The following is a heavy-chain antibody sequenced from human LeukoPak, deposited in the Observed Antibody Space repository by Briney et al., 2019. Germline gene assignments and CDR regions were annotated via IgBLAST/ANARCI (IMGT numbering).Heavy chain of an antibody. D-gene: IGHD3-10*02. CDR1: GFTFSSYG. V-gene: IGHV3-23*01. CDR3: AELGITMIGGV. Sequence: AGGSLRLSCAASGFTFSSYGMTWVRQAPGKGLEWVSIISGGGDDTYYADSVKGRFTISRDNAKNSLYLQMNSLRAEDTAVYYCAELGITMIGGVWGKGTTVTISS. CDR2: ISGGGDDT. J-gene: IGHJ6*04.